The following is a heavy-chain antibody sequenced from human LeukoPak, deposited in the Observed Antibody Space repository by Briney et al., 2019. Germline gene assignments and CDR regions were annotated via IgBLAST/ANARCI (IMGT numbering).Heavy chain of an antibody. CDR2: ISGSGGST. CDR1: GFTFSSYA. D-gene: IGHD6-13*01. V-gene: IGHV3-23*01. Sequence: GGSLRLSCVASGFTFSSYAMSWVRQAPGKGLEWVSAISGSGGSTYYADSVKGRFTISRDNSKNTLYLQMNSLRAEDTAVYYCAKDRSSSWWGRWFDPWGQGTLVTVSS. CDR3: AKDRSSSWWGRWFDP. J-gene: IGHJ5*02.